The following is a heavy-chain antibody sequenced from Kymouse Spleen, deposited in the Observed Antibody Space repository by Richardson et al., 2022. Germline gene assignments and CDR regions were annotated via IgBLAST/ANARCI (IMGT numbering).Heavy chain of an antibody. Sequence: QVQLQESGPGLVKPSETLSLTCTVSGGSVSSGSYYWSWIRQPPGKGLEWIGYIYYSGSTNYNPSLKSRVTISVDTSKNQFSLKLSSVTAADTAVYYCAREYYYGSGSYYDWFDPWGQGTLVTVSS. CDR2: IYYSGST. J-gene: IGHJ5*02. V-gene: IGHV4-61*01. CDR1: GGSVSSGSYY. CDR3: AREYYYGSGSYYDWFDP. D-gene: IGHD3-10*01.